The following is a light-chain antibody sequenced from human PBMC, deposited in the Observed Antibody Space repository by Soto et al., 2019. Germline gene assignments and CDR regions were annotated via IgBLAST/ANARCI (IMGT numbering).Light chain of an antibody. CDR3: QQYHDWPPWT. V-gene: IGKV3-15*01. CDR2: GAS. Sequence: ETVMTQSPATLSVSPGERATLSCRASQSVSSNLAWYQQKPGQAPRLLIYGASTRATGIPTRFSGRGSGTEFTLTISRLQSDDFALYYCQQYHDWPPWTFGQGPKVEVK. CDR1: QSVSSN. J-gene: IGKJ1*01.